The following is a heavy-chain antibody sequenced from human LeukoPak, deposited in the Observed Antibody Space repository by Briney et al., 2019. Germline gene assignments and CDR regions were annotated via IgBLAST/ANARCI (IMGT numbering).Heavy chain of an antibody. J-gene: IGHJ6*02. V-gene: IGHV3-21*01. Sequence: PGGSLRLSCAASGFTFSSYSMNWVRQAPGKGLEWVSSISSSSSYIYYADSVKGRFTISRDNAKNSLYLQMNSLRAEDTAVYHCARVPKQIPYYYYGMDVWGQGTTVTVSS. D-gene: IGHD2-2*02. CDR1: GFTFSSYS. CDR2: ISSSSSYI. CDR3: ARVPKQIPYYYYGMDV.